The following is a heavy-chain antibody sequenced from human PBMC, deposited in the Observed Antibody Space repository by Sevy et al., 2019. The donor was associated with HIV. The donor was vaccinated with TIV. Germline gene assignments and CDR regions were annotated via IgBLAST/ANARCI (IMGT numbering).Heavy chain of an antibody. V-gene: IGHV3-33*01. J-gene: IGHJ4*02. CDR1: GFTFSSYG. CDR3: ARAPAPRSIAVPVDY. D-gene: IGHD6-19*01. Sequence: GGSLRLSCAASGFTFSSYGMYWVRQAPGKGLEWVAVIWYDGSNQYYADPVKGRFTISRDNSKNTLYLQMNSLRAEDTAVYYCARAPAPRSIAVPVDYWGQGTLVTVSS. CDR2: IWYDGSNQ.